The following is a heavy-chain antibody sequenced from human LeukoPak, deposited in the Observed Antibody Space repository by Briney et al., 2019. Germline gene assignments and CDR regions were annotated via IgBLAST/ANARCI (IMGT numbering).Heavy chain of an antibody. D-gene: IGHD4-23*01. V-gene: IGHV3-7*05. Sequence: GGSLRLSCAASGFTFSRYWMSWVRQAPGKGLEWVANINQHGTDKYYVDSVRGRFTISRDNAKNSLYLQMNSLRAEDTAVYYCAANGGPFDFWGQGTLVTVSS. J-gene: IGHJ4*02. CDR1: GFTFSRYW. CDR2: INQHGTDK. CDR3: AANGGPFDF.